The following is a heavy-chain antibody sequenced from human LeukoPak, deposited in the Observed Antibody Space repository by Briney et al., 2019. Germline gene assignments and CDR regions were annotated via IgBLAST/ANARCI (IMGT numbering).Heavy chain of an antibody. J-gene: IGHJ4*02. Sequence: GGSLRLSCAASGFTVSSNYMTWVRQAPGKGLEWGSIFYSGGSTYYAESVKGRFTISRDISKNTLYLQMNSLRVEDTAVYYCARGGHYFASGSYGYFDYWGQGALVIVSS. D-gene: IGHD3-10*01. CDR2: FYSGGST. CDR1: GFTVSSNY. V-gene: IGHV3-53*01. CDR3: ARGGHYFASGSYGYFDY.